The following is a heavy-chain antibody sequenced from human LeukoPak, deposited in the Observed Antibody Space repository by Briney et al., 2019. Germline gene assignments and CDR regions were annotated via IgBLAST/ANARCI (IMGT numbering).Heavy chain of an antibody. V-gene: IGHV4-34*01. Sequence: GSLRLSCAASGFTFNNGPMSWVRQAPGKGLEWIGEINHSGSTNYNPSLKSRVTISVDTSKNQFSLKLSSVTAADTAVYYCARGRVYYYGMDVWGQGTTVTVSS. CDR3: ARGRVYYYGMDV. CDR1: GFTFNNGP. J-gene: IGHJ6*02. CDR2: INHSGST.